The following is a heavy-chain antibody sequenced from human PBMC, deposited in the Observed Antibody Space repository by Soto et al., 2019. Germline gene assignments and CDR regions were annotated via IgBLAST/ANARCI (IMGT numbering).Heavy chain of an antibody. D-gene: IGHD2-8*01. CDR3: ARDRGYCTNGVCYSRYYYYYGMDV. Sequence: PSETLSLTCTVSGGSISSGGYYWSWIRQHPGKGLEWIGYIYYSGSTYYSPSLKSRVTISVDTSKNQFSLKLSSVTAADTAVYYCARDRGYCTNGVCYSRYYYYYGMDVWGQGTTVTVSS. J-gene: IGHJ6*02. CDR2: IYYSGST. V-gene: IGHV4-31*03. CDR1: GGSISSGGYY.